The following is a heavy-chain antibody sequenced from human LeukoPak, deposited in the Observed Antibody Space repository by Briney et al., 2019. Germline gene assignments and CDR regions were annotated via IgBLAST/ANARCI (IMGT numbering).Heavy chain of an antibody. CDR3: ARGPYGGNSEVDY. CDR2: INHSGST. CDR1: GGSISSGDYY. D-gene: IGHD2-21*02. J-gene: IGHJ4*02. V-gene: IGHV4-39*07. Sequence: SETLSLTCTVSGGSISSGDYYWSWIRQPPGKGLEWIGEINHSGSTNYNPSLKSRVTISVDTSKNQFSLKLSSVTAADTAVYYCARGPYGGNSEVDYWGQGTLVTVSS.